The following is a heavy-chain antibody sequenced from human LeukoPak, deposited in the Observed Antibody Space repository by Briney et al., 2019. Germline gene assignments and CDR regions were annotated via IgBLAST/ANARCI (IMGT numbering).Heavy chain of an antibody. J-gene: IGHJ5*02. V-gene: IGHV5-51*01. D-gene: IGHD4-23*01. Sequence: PGESLKISCKGSGYSFTSHWIGWVRQMPGKGLEWMGIIYPDDSDTRYRPSFQGQVTISADKSISTAYLQWSSLKASDTAMYYCARRHDYGGNSYWFDPWGQGTLVIVSS. CDR3: ARRHDYGGNSYWFDP. CDR1: GYSFTSHW. CDR2: IYPDDSDT.